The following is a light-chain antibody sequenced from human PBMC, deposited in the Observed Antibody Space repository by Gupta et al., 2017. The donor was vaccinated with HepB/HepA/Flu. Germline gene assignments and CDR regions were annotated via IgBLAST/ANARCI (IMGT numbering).Light chain of an antibody. J-gene: IGKJ4*01. CDR3: QQRNSSPLP. CDR2: DAS. V-gene: IGKV1-9*01. CDR1: QGISSY. Sequence: DIELTQSPSFLSASVGDRVTIPCRASQGISSYLAWYQQKPGKAPKLLIYDASTVKSGVPSRFSGSGFGTEFTLTISSRQPEDFANYYCQQRNSSPLPFGGGTKVAIK.